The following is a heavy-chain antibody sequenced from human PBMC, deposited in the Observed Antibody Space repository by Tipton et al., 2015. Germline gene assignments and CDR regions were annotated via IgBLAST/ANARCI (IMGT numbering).Heavy chain of an antibody. D-gene: IGHD3-9*01. CDR1: GGSINNNY. J-gene: IGHJ4*02. CDR3: ACQDYDSLTRDYQTVDY. Sequence: GLVKPSETLSLTCTVSGGSINNNYWSWIRQPPGKGLEYMGYVFHNGDSNYNPSLKSRVSMSVDTSKNQFSLKLTSVTAADTAVYYCACQDYDSLTRDYQTVDYWGQGTLVTVSS. CDR2: VFHNGDS. V-gene: IGHV4-59*08.